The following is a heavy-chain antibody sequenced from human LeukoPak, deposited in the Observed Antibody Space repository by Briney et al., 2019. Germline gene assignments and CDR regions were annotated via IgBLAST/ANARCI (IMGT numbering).Heavy chain of an antibody. D-gene: IGHD5-18*01. Sequence: SVKVSCKASGGTFGSYAISWVRQAPGQGLEWMGGIIPIFGTANYAQKFQGRVTITADESTSTAYMELSSLRSEDTAVYYCARVRGRRIQLWYFDYWGQGTLVTVSS. CDR3: ARVRGRRIQLWYFDY. CDR2: IIPIFGTA. J-gene: IGHJ4*02. V-gene: IGHV1-69*13. CDR1: GGTFGSYA.